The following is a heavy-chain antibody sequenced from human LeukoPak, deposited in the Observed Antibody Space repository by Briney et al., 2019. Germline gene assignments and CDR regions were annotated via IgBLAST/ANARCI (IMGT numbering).Heavy chain of an antibody. CDR2: ISSSSDDI. J-gene: IGHJ4*02. V-gene: IGHV3-11*06. D-gene: IGHD1-7*01. Sequence: GGSLRLSCAASGFTFSDYYMSWVRQAPGKGLEWVSSISSSSDDINYVDSVKGRFSISRDNAKNSLYLQMNSLRVEDTAVYYCARDPLSMELPQGSWGQGTLVTVSS. CDR1: GFTFSDYY. CDR3: ARDPLSMELPQGS.